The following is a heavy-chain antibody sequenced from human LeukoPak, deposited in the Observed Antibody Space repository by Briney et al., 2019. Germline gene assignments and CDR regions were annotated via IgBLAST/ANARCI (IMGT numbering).Heavy chain of an antibody. J-gene: IGHJ4*02. CDR2: ISYDGSNK. Sequence: GRSLRLSCAASGFTFSSYGMHWVRQAPGKGLEWVAVISYDGSNKYYADSVKGRFTISRDNSKNTLYLQMNSLRAEDTAVYYCAKDRFDCSGGSCNAGTKGPLDYWGQGTLVTVSS. D-gene: IGHD2-15*01. CDR1: GFTFSSYG. V-gene: IGHV3-30*18. CDR3: AKDRFDCSGGSCNAGTKGPLDY.